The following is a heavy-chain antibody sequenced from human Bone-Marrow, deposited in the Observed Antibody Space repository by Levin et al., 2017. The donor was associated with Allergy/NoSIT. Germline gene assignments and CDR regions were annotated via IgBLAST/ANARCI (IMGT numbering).Heavy chain of an antibody. Sequence: SGESLKISCAASGFKFDDDSFHWVRPVPGKGLEWVSLISWAAVHTSSADSVPGRFTLSRDNSKNSLYLQMTNLRTEDTAVYYCAKDTGGYSSLDYWGQGTLVTVSA. V-gene: IGHV3-43*01. CDR1: GFKFDDDS. J-gene: IGHJ4*02. D-gene: IGHD6-13*01. CDR3: AKDTGGYSSLDY. CDR2: ISWAAVHT.